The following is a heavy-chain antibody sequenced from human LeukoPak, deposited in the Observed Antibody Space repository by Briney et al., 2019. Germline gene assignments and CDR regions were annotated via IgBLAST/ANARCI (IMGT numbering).Heavy chain of an antibody. Sequence: GGSLRLSCAASGFTFSSYGMHWDRQAPGKGLEWVAVISYDGSNKYYADSVKGRFTISRDNSKNTLYLQMNSLRAEDTAVYYCERGIQLLDWGQGTLVTVSS. V-gene: IGHV3-30*04. CDR1: GFTFSSYG. CDR2: ISYDGSNK. CDR3: ERGIQLLD. J-gene: IGHJ4*02. D-gene: IGHD5-18*01.